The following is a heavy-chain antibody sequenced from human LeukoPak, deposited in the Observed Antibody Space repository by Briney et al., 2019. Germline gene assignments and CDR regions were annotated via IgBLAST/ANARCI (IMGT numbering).Heavy chain of an antibody. D-gene: IGHD6-19*01. CDR2: IYYSGST. Sequence: KSSQTLSLTRTVSGGSISSYYWSSIRQPPGNGLEWIGYIYYSGSTNYNPSLKSRVTISVDTSKNQFSLKLSSVTAADTAVYYCARDPGADSSGWYRGYWGQGNLGTVSS. J-gene: IGHJ4*02. CDR3: ARDPGADSSGWYRGY. V-gene: IGHV4-59*12. CDR1: GGSISSYY.